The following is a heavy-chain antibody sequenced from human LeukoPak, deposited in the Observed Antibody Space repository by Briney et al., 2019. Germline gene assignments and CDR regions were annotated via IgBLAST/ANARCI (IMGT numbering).Heavy chain of an antibody. CDR1: GYTFSSYY. D-gene: IGHD1-26*01. V-gene: IGHV1-46*01. J-gene: IGHJ4*02. Sequence: ASVKVSCNASGYTFSSYYMHWVRQAPGQGLEWMGVINPSGGTTTYAQKFQGRVTMTRDTSTSTVDMEGSSLRSEDTAVYYCTRELGGSYNDYWGQGTLVTVSS. CDR2: INPSGGTT. CDR3: TRELGGSYNDY.